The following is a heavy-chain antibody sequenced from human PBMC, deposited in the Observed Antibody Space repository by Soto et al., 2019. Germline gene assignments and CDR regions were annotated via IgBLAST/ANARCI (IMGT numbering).Heavy chain of an antibody. CDR2: INPSGAST. V-gene: IGHV1-46*04. Sequence: QVQLVQSGAAVKKPGASVKVSCKSSGYTFTDYRMIWFRQAPGKGLEWMGIINPSGASTNYAQKLQRRVTLTSDSFTSTVDLELSSLRSEDTAVYYCARPAGRLANWFDPWGQGTLVTVAS. CDR3: ARPAGRLANWFDP. J-gene: IGHJ5*02. CDR1: GYTFTDYR. D-gene: IGHD6-6*01.